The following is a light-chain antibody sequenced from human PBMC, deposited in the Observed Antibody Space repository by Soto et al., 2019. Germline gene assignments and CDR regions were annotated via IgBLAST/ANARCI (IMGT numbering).Light chain of an antibody. CDR3: SSYTSSSTYV. Sequence: QSVLTQPASVSGSPGQSITISCTGTSSDVGGYNYVSWYQQHPGKAPKLMIYEVSNRPSGVSNRFSGSKSGNTASLTISGLQAEDEADYCCSSYTSSSTYVFRTGTKLTVL. V-gene: IGLV2-14*01. CDR1: SSDVGGYNY. J-gene: IGLJ1*01. CDR2: EVS.